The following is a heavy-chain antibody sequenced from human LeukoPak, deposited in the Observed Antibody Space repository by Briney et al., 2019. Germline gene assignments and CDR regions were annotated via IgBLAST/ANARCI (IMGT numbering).Heavy chain of an antibody. V-gene: IGHV3-23*01. J-gene: IGHJ4*02. CDR2: ITSTGGGST. CDR1: GFTFSSST. CDR3: AITGVRDFDS. D-gene: IGHD4-11*01. Sequence: GGSLRLSCAASGFTFSSSTMTWVRQAPGQGLDWASSITSTGGGSTYYADSVKGRFTISRDNSKNTLYLQMNSLRAEDTAVYYCAITGVRDFDSWGQGTLVTVSS.